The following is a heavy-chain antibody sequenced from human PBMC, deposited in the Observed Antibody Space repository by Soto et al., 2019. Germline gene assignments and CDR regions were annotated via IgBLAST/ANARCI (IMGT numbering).Heavy chain of an antibody. CDR1: GGTFSNFA. Sequence: QLQLVQSGAEVKKPGSSVKVSCKASGGTFSNFAINWVRQAPGPGLEWMGGIIPVFGKAKYAQKFQGRVQFTADESTSTAYLEVNSLTSEDTAVYYCARGSPTTVTTWFDPWGQGTLVTVSS. J-gene: IGHJ5*02. CDR3: ARGSPTTVTTWFDP. CDR2: IIPVFGKA. V-gene: IGHV1-69*01. D-gene: IGHD4-17*01.